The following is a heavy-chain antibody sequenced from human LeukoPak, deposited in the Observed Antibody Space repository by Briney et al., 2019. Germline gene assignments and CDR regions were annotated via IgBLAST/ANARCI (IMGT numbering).Heavy chain of an antibody. CDR3: ARGYGDYDFFDY. J-gene: IGHJ4*02. CDR2: IYSGGST. Sequence: GGSLRLSCVASGFSFSSYAMSWVRQAPGKGLEWVSVIYSGGSTYYADSVKGRFTISRDNSKNTLYLQMNSLRAEDTAVYYCARGYGDYDFFDYWGQGTLVTVSS. V-gene: IGHV3-53*01. CDR1: GFSFSSYA. D-gene: IGHD4-17*01.